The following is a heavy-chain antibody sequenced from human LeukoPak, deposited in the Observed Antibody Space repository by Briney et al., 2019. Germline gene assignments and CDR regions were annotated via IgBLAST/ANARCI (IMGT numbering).Heavy chain of an antibody. Sequence: PSETLSLTCTVSGGSISTYFWSWIRQPPGKGLEWIGYIYYSGSTNYNPSLKSRVTISVDTSENQFSLKLSSVTAADTAVYYCARWDGKWFDPWGQRTLVTVSS. CDR3: ARWDGKWFDP. CDR2: IYYSGST. D-gene: IGHD1-1*01. CDR1: GGSISTYF. J-gene: IGHJ5*02. V-gene: IGHV4-59*01.